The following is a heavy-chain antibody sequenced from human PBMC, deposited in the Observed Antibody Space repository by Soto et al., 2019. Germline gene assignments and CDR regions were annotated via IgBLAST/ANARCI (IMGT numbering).Heavy chain of an antibody. CDR3: ARVTGGYYDSSGYYLWYFDY. CDR1: GYTFTNYG. V-gene: IGHV1-18*01. J-gene: IGHJ4*02. CDR2: ISAYNGNT. Sequence: ASVKVSCKASGYTFTNYGVSWVRQAPGQGLEWMGWISAYNGNTNYAQKLQGRVTMTTDTSTSTAYMELRSLRSDDTAVYYCARVTGGYYDSSGYYLWYFDYWGLGTLGTVSS. D-gene: IGHD3-22*01.